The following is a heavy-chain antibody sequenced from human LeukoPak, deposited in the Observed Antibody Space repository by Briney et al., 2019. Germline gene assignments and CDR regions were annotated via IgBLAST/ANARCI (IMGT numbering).Heavy chain of an antibody. CDR1: GGSLRGYY. CDR2: INHRGST. J-gene: IGHJ4*02. V-gene: IGHV4-34*01. CDR3: ARGDILTGYSY. Sequence: SETLSLTCAVYGGSLRGYYWSWIRQPPGKGLEWIGEINHRGSTKYNPSLKSRVTISVGTSKNQFSLNLRSATAADTAVYYCARGDILTGYSYWGQGTLVTVSS. D-gene: IGHD3-9*01.